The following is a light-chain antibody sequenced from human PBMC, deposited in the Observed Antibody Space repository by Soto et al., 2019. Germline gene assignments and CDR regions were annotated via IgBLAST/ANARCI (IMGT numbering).Light chain of an antibody. V-gene: IGKV1-27*01. CDR1: QGISNY. Sequence: DIQMSQSPSSLSASVVDRVTITCRASQGISNYLAWYQQKPGKVPNLLIFAASTLHSGVPSRFSGSGSGTHFTHTISSLQPEDFAVYYCQQYNSWPRTFGQGTKVDIK. CDR2: AAS. CDR3: QQYNSWPRT. J-gene: IGKJ1*01.